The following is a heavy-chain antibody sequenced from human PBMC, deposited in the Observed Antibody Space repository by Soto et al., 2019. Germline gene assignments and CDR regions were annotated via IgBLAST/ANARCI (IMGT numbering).Heavy chain of an antibody. D-gene: IGHD5-12*01. J-gene: IGHJ4*02. CDR1: GYAFSNYW. Sequence: GASLKISCEGSGYAFSNYWINWVRQVSGKGLESMGRIDPTDSFTNYSPSFQGHVTFSVDKSTSTAYVQWSSLKASDTAMYYCGRQGGGGYNIDYWGQGPLVTVSS. CDR2: IDPTDSFT. V-gene: IGHV5-10-1*01. CDR3: GRQGGGGYNIDY.